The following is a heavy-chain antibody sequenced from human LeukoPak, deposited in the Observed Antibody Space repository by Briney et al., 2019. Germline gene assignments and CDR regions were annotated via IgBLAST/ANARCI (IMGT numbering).Heavy chain of an antibody. CDR2: IYTSGST. Sequence: SETLSLTCTVSGGSISSSSYYWSWIRQPAGKGLEWIGRIYTSGSTNYNPSLKSRVTMSVDTSKNQFSLKLSSVTAADTAVYYCARIAAYYDFWSGYYTPEYYFDYWGQGTLVTVSS. CDR3: ARIAAYYDFWSGYYTPEYYFDY. CDR1: GGSISSSSYY. V-gene: IGHV4-61*02. D-gene: IGHD3-3*01. J-gene: IGHJ4*02.